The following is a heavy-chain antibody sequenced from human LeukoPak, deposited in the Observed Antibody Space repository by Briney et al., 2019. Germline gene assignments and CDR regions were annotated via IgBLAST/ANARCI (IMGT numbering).Heavy chain of an antibody. CDR2: ISYDGSNK. D-gene: IGHD3-10*01. CDR1: GFTFSSYG. CDR3: AKDGSGRGAFDI. Sequence: PGGSLRISCAASGFTFSSYGMHWVRQAPGKGLEWVAVISYDGSNKYYADSVKGRFTISRDNSKNTLYLQMNSLRAEDTAVYYCAKDGSGRGAFDIWGQGTMVTVSS. J-gene: IGHJ3*02. V-gene: IGHV3-30*18.